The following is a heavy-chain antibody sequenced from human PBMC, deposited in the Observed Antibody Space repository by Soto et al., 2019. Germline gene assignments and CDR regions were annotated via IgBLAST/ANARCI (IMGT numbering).Heavy chain of an antibody. J-gene: IGHJ4*02. V-gene: IGHV3-30*18. CDR1: GFTFSSYG. CDR3: AKDQLGGIVPAASDY. D-gene: IGHD2-2*01. CDR2: ISYDGSNK. Sequence: GGSLRLSCAASGFTFSSYGMHWVRQAPGKGLEWVAVISYDGSNKYYADSVKGRFTISRDNSKNTLYLQMNSLRAEDTAVYYCAKDQLGGIVPAASDYWGQGTLVTVSS.